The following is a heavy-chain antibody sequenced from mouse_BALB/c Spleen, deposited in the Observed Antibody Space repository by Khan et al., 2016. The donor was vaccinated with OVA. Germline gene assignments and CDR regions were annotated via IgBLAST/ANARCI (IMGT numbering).Heavy chain of an antibody. CDR2: IWGGGST. CDR3: AKGVCSYYYAVDY. D-gene: IGHD2-10*02. CDR1: GFSLTDYG. V-gene: IGHV2-6-5*01. Sequence: QVQLKESGPGLVAPSQSLSITCSVSGFSLTDYGVSWIRQPPGKGLEWLGVIWGGGSTFYNSVLESRLSISKDNSKSQVFLKMNSLQTDDTAMYYCAKGVCSYYYAVDYWGQGTSVTVSS. J-gene: IGHJ4*01.